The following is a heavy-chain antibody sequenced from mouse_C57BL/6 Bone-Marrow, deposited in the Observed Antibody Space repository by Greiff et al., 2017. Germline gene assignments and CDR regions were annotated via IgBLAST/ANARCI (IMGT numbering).Heavy chain of an antibody. Sequence: FQLQQSGAELARPGASVKLSCKASGYTFTSSGISWVKPRTGPGLAWIGELYPRSGNTYYNEKLKGKATLTADKSSSKAYMELRSLTSEDSAVYFCARGRNYDYDYWGQGTTLTVSS. V-gene: IGHV1-81*01. J-gene: IGHJ2*01. D-gene: IGHD2-4*01. CDR3: ARGRNYDYDY. CDR1: GYTFTSSG. CDR2: LYPRSGNT.